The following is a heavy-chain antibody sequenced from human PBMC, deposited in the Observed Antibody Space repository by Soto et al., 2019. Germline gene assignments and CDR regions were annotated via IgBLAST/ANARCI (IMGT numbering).Heavy chain of an antibody. V-gene: IGHV1-18*04. D-gene: IGHD1-7*01. CDR3: ARGVAYNWNYYFDY. Sequence: ASVKVSWKVAGDAFPSYGISWVRQAPGQGLEWMGWIRAYNGNTNYGQRRQGRVTMTTDTSTSTAYIELRSLRSDDTAVYYCARGVAYNWNYYFDYWGQGTLVTVSS. CDR1: GDAFPSYG. J-gene: IGHJ4*02. CDR2: IRAYNGNT.